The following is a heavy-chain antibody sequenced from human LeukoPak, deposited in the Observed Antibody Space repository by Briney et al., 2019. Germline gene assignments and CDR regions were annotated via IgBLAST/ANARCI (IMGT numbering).Heavy chain of an antibody. J-gene: IGHJ4*02. CDR3: AKDSSDYYFDY. D-gene: IGHD3-22*01. V-gene: IGHV3-30*02. CDR1: GFTFRSYG. Sequence: GGSLRLSCVASGFTFRSYGIHWVRQAPGKGLEWLAFIWYDEITKNYADSVKGRFTISRDDSKNTLYVQLNSLRPDDTAVYYCAKDSSDYYFDYWGQGTLVTVSS. CDR2: IWYDEITK.